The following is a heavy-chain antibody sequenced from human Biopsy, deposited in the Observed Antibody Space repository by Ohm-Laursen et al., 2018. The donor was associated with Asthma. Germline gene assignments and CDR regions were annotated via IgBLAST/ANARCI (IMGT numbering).Heavy chain of an antibody. CDR1: GFSFSNFA. D-gene: IGHD1-1*01. CDR3: VRDGTDDAFDI. V-gene: IGHV3-30*01. J-gene: IGHJ3*02. Sequence: SLRLSCAASGFSFSNFAIHWVRQAPGKGLEWVGVISKDTSTQDYADSVKGRLTMARDNSKNTLDLQMNSLREEDTAVYYCVRDGTDDAFDIWGQGTVVSVSS. CDR2: ISKDTSTQ.